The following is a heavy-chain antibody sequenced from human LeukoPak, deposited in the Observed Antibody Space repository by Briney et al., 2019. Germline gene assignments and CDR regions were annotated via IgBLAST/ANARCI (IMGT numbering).Heavy chain of an antibody. D-gene: IGHD2-21*02. CDR1: GYTFTGYY. CDR3: ARASQYCGGDCYRPADAFDI. CDR2: INPNSGGT. Sequence: VSVKVSCKASGYTFTGYYMHWVRQAPGQGLEWMGWINPNSGGTNYAQKFQGRVTMTRDPSISTAYMELSRLRSDDTAVYYWARASQYCGGDCYRPADAFDIWGQGTMVTVSS. V-gene: IGHV1-2*02. J-gene: IGHJ3*02.